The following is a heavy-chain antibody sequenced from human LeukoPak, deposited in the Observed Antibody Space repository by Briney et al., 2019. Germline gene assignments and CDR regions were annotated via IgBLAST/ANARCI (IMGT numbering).Heavy chain of an antibody. J-gene: IGHJ3*02. Sequence: GGSLRLSRAVSVLTFSSYSMHWVRHGPGRGLVWVSHINSDGDTTRYADSVKGRFTISRDNAKNTLYLQMNSLRAEDTSVYYCAREGRGYSYRDALDIWGQGTMVTVSS. CDR3: AREGRGYSYRDALDI. V-gene: IGHV3-74*01. CDR2: INSDGDTT. D-gene: IGHD5-18*01. CDR1: VLTFSSYS.